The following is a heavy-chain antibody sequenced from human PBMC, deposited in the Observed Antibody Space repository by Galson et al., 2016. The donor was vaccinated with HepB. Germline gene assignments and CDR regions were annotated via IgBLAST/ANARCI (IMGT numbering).Heavy chain of an antibody. V-gene: IGHV1-46*01. J-gene: IGHJ4*02. D-gene: IGHD3-22*01. CDR1: GYTFTSHY. CDR2: IFTSYGGK. Sequence: SVKVSCKASGYTFTSHYMHWVRQAPGQGLEWVGIIFTSYGGKSHAQQFQGRVTVSGDTATNTVNVELSDRRFEDTAVSYCARERRSDYDSSGYSFDYWGQGTLVTVSS. CDR3: ARERRSDYDSSGYSFDY.